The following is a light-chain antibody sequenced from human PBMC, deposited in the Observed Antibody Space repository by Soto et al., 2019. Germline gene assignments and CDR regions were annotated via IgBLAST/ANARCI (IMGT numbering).Light chain of an antibody. CDR1: QSVSSN. CDR3: QQYNNWPRWT. Sequence: EIVMTQSPSTLSVSPGERATLYCRASQSVSSNLAWYQHKPGQAPRLLIYGASPRATGIPARFSGSVSGTEFTLTISSLQSEHFALYYCQQYNNWPRWTFGQGTKVEIK. CDR2: GAS. V-gene: IGKV3-15*01. J-gene: IGKJ1*01.